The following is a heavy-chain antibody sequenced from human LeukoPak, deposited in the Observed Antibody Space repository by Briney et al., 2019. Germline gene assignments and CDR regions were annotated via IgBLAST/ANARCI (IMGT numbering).Heavy chain of an antibody. CDR1: GFTFNDYE. D-gene: IGHD3-10*01. J-gene: IGHJ4*02. CDR3: ARAAMVRGVDYFDS. CDR2: ISASGSTK. V-gene: IGHV3-48*03. Sequence: GGSLRLSCAASGFTFNDYEMDWVRQAPGKGLEWVSYISASGSTKNYADSVKGRFTISRDNSKNTPCLQMNSLRAEDTAVYYCARAAMVRGVDYFDSWGQGTLVTVSS.